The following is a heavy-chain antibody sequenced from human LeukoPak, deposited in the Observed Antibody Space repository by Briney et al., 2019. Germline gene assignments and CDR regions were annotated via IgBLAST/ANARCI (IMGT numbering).Heavy chain of an antibody. V-gene: IGHV4-39*01. CDR3: VRRDLTEFDC. J-gene: IGHJ4*02. D-gene: IGHD2-21*01. CDR2: IYYSGST. CDR1: GGSISSSSYY. Sequence: SETLSLTCTVPGGSISSSSYYWGWIRQPPGKGLEWIGSIYYSGSTYYNPSLKSRVTISVDTSQNQFSLKLSSVTAPDKPAYFCVRRDLTEFDCWSEGSLVTASS.